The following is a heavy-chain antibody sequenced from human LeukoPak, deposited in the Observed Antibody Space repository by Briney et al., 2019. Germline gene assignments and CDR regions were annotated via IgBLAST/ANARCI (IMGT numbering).Heavy chain of an antibody. D-gene: IGHD3-10*01. CDR3: ARVRGGSGSYYPARGAFDI. J-gene: IGHJ3*02. CDR1: GFTFSNYA. Sequence: GGSLRLSCAASGFTFSNYAMSWVRQAPGKGLEWVSTLSGTGGSTYYADSVKGRFTISRDNSKNTLYLQMNSLRAEDAAVYYCARVRGGSGSYYPARGAFDIWGQGTMVTVSS. CDR2: LSGTGGST. V-gene: IGHV3-23*01.